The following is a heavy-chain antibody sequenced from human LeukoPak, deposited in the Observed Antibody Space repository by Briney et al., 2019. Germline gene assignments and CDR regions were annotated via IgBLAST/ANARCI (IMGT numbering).Heavy chain of an antibody. CDR2: IKQDGSEK. Sequence: GGSLRLSCAASGFTFSSYWMSWVRQAPGKGLEWVANIKQDGSEKYYVDSVKGRFTISRDNAKNSLYLQMNSLRAEDTAVYYCAREHSSSHYYYYYVDVWGKGTTVTVSS. CDR1: GFTFSSYW. CDR3: AREHSSSHYYYYYVDV. J-gene: IGHJ6*03. D-gene: IGHD6-13*01. V-gene: IGHV3-7*01.